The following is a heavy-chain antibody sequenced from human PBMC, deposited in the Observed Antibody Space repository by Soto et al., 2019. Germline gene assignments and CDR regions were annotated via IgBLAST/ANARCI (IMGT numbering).Heavy chain of an antibody. D-gene: IGHD3-22*01. CDR3: ARTAHNYYDSSGYPPSYFDY. J-gene: IGHJ4*02. Sequence: GESLKISCKGSGYSFTSYWIGWVRQMPGKGLEWMGIIYPGDSDTRYSPSFQGQVTISADKSISTAYLQWSSLKASDTAMYYCARTAHNYYDSSGYPPSYFDYWGQGTLVTVSS. CDR1: GYSFTSYW. V-gene: IGHV5-51*01. CDR2: IYPGDSDT.